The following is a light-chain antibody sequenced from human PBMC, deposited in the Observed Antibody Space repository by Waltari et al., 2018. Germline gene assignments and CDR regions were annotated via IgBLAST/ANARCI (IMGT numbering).Light chain of an antibody. CDR2: DVS. J-gene: IGLJ1*01. Sequence: QSALTQPRSVSGSPGQSVTIPCTGTSSDVGGYNYVSWYQQHPGKAPKLMIYDVSKRPSGVPDRFSGSKSGNTASLTISGLQAEDEADYYCCSYAGSYTPWVFGTGTKVTVL. CDR1: SSDVGGYNY. V-gene: IGLV2-11*01. CDR3: CSYAGSYTPWV.